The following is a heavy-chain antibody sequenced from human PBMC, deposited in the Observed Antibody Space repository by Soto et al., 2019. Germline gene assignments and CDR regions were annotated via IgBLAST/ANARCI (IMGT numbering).Heavy chain of an antibody. CDR2: ISSSGYI. D-gene: IGHD2-15*01. J-gene: IGHJ6*02. CDR3: ARDCSGGSCSHGMDV. CDR1: GFNINSYT. V-gene: IGHV3-21*01. Sequence: PGGSLRLSCAASGFNINSYTSNWVRQAPGKRLEWLSSISSSGYIFSTDSVRGRFTSSRDNAKNSVYLQISSLRAEDTAVYLCARDCSGGSCSHGMDVWCHGTTVTVSS.